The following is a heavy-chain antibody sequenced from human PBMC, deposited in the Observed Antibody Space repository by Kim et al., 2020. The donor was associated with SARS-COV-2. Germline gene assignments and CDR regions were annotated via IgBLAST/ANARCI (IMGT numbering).Heavy chain of an antibody. J-gene: IGHJ6*02. CDR3: TTDRWCSSTSCPEAMDV. Sequence: VKGRFTISRNDSKNTLYLTMNSLKTEDTAVYYCTTDRWCSSTSCPEAMDVWGQGTTVTVSS. D-gene: IGHD2-2*01. V-gene: IGHV3-15*01.